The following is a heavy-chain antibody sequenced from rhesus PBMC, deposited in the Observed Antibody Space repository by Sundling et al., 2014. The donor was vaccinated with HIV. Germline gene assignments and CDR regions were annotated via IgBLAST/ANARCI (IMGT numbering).Heavy chain of an antibody. CDR1: GFTFSSYA. Sequence: EVQLVETGGGLVQPGGSLKLSCAASGFTFSSYAMSWVRQAPGKGLEWVSAINSGGGTTYYANSVKGRFTISRDNSKNTLSLQMNSLRTEDTAVYYCAKKGPYGSGDYWGQGVLVTVSS. J-gene: IGHJ4*01. D-gene: IGHD4-4*01. CDR3: AKKGPYGSGDY. V-gene: IGHV3-103*01. CDR2: INSGGGTT.